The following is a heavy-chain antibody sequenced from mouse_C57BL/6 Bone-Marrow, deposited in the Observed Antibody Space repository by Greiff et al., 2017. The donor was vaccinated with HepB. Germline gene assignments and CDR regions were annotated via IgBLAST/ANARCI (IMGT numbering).Heavy chain of an antibody. D-gene: IGHD2-3*01. J-gene: IGHJ4*01. V-gene: IGHV1-39*01. CDR3: ARWDDGYHFYYAMDY. CDR2: LNPNYGTT. CDR1: GYSFTDYN. Sequence: EVKLLESGPELVKPDASVKISCKASGYSFTDYNMNWVKQSNGKRLEWIGVLNPNYGTTSYNQKFKGKATLTVYQSSSTAYMQLNSLTSEDSAVYYCARWDDGYHFYYAMDYWGQGTSVTVSS.